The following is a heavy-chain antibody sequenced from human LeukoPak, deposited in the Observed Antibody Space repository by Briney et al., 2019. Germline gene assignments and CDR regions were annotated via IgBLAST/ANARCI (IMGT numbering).Heavy chain of an antibody. J-gene: IGHJ5*02. CDR1: GYTFTGYY. CDR3: ASAPMGIVVVPAANH. D-gene: IGHD2-2*01. CDR2: INPNSGGT. V-gene: IGHV1-2*02. Sequence: ASVKVSCKASGYTFTGYYMHWVRQAPGQGLEWMGWINPNSGGTNYAQKFQGRVTMTRDTSISTAYMELSRLRSDDTAVYYCASAPMGIVVVPAANHWGQGTLVTVSS.